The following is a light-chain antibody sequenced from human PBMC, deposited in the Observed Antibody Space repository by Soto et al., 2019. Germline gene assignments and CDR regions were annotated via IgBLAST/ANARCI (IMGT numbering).Light chain of an antibody. CDR3: QNYKSAPRT. V-gene: IGKV1-27*01. Sequence: DIQMTQSPSSLSASIGDRVAISCQASQGMSDSLAWYQQKAGEVPKLLIYAASTSHSGVPSRFRGSGSGTDFTLTISSLQPEDVATYYCQNYKSAPRTFGQGTKVEIK. CDR2: AAS. CDR1: QGMSDS. J-gene: IGKJ1*01.